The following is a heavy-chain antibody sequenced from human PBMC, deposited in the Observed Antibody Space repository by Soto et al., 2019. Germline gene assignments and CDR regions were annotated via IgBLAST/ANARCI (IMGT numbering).Heavy chain of an antibody. CDR1: ECTYRRQA. Sequence: VGTLRPPRAVFECTYRRQARCRVLEAPGKGLEWVSAISGSGGSTYSADSVKGRFTISRDSSKNTLYLQMNSLRAEDTAVYYCAKGVGATTPLCDFWRQGTLVTVSS. CDR2: ISGSGGST. V-gene: IGHV3-23*01. J-gene: IGHJ4*02. CDR3: AKGVGATTPLCDF. D-gene: IGHD1-26*01.